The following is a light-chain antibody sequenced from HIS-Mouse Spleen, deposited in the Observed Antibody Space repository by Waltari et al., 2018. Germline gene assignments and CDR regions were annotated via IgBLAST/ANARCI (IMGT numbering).Light chain of an antibody. CDR1: QSVSSY. Sequence: IVLTQSPATLSLSPGERATLSCRASQSVSSYLAWYHQKPAQAPRLLIYDASNRATGIPARFSGSGSGTDFTLTISSLEPEDFAVYYCQQRSNWPPVFGQGTKVEIK. CDR3: QQRSNWPPV. J-gene: IGKJ1*01. V-gene: IGKV3-11*01. CDR2: DAS.